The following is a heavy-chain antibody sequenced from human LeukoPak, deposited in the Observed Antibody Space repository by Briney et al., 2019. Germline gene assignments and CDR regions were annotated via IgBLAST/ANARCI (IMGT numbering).Heavy chain of an antibody. CDR2: IYHSGST. V-gene: IGHV4-4*02. CDR1: GVSISSGNW. CDR3: ARLKAGVYYGLDV. D-gene: IGHD3-10*01. Sequence: SSETLSLTCAVSGVSISSGNWWTWVRQPPGEGLEWIGEIYHSGSTNYNPSPKSRVTISVDKSKDQFSLKLSSVTAADTAVYYCARLKAGVYYGLDVWGQGTTVTVSS. J-gene: IGHJ6*02.